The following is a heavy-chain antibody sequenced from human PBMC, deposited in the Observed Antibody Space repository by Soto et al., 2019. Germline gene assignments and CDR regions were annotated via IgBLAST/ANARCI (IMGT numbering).Heavy chain of an antibody. CDR2: IDPSDSYT. V-gene: IGHV5-10-1*01. Sequence: GESLKISCKGSGYSFTSYWISWVRQMPGKGLEWMGRIDPSDSYTNYSPSFQGHVTISADKSISTAYLQWSSLKASDTAMYYCARRRRYYDFWSCYRDDAFDIWGQGTMVTVSS. CDR3: ARRRRYYDFWSCYRDDAFDI. CDR1: GYSFTSYW. J-gene: IGHJ3*02. D-gene: IGHD3-3*01.